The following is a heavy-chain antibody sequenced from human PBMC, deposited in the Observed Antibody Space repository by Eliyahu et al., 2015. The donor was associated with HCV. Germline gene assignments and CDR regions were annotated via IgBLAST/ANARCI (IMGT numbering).Heavy chain of an antibody. D-gene: IGHD3-10*01. CDR1: GGSISSGGYS. V-gene: IGHV4-30-2*01. Sequence: QLQLQESGSGLVKPSQTLSLTCAVSGGSISSGGYSWSWIRQPPGKGLEWIGYIYHSGSTYYNPSLKSRVTISVDRSKNQFSLKLSSVTAADTAVYYCARLGVLSGRNEYFQHWGQGTLVTVSS. CDR2: IYHSGST. CDR3: ARLGVLSGRNEYFQH. J-gene: IGHJ1*01.